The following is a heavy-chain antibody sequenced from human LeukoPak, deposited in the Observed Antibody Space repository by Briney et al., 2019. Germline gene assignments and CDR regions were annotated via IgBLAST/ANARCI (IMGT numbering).Heavy chain of an antibody. CDR2: INHSGST. Sequence: SETLSLTCAVYGGSFSGYYWSWIRQPPGKGLEWIGEINHSGSTNYNPSLKSRVTISVDTSKNQFSLKLSSVTAADTAVYYCARGFIAAAYWGQGTLVTVSS. CDR3: ARGFIAAAY. J-gene: IGHJ4*02. V-gene: IGHV4-34*01. D-gene: IGHD6-13*01. CDR1: GGSFSGYY.